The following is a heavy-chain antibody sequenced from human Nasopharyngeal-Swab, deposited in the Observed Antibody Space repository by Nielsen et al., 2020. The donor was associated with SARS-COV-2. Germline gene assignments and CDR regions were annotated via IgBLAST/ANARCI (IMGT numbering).Heavy chain of an antibody. CDR3: AKPPTVGAAIDY. D-gene: IGHD1-26*01. V-gene: IGHV5-51*01. CDR1: GYKFTSYW. J-gene: IGHJ4*02. CDR2: IYPPDSDT. Sequence: GESLKISCKSSGYKFTSYWIGWVRQMPGKGLELMGIIYPPDSDTRYSPSFQGQVTISADKSISTAYLQWPSLKASDTAMYYCAKPPTVGAAIDYWGQGTLVTVSS.